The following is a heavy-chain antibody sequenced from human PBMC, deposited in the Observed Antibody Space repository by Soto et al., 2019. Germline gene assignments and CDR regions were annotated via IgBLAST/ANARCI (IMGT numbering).Heavy chain of an antibody. V-gene: IGHV3-23*01. J-gene: IGHJ4*02. CDR1: GFTFSSYA. CDR3: ERRLFIAATDTEPFDS. CDR2: ISGGGNDR. D-gene: IGHD6-13*01. Sequence: GSLGLSFAASGFTFSSYAMSWVRQAPGEGLEWVSAISGGGNDRFYEDSVKGRFTISRDNSRNTLYLNMTSLRAEDTAVHYCERRLFIAATDTEPFDSWGQGALVTVYS.